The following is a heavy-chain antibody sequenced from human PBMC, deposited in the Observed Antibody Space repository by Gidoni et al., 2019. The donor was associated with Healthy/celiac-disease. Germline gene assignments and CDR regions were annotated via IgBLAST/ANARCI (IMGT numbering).Heavy chain of an antibody. D-gene: IGHD6-13*01. CDR3: ARGWFDF. CDR1: GFTFSNYE. J-gene: IGHJ4*02. V-gene: IGHV3-48*03. CDR2: IDISGSPI. Sequence: QLVESGGGLVQPGGSLRLSCEASGFTFSNYEMNWVRQAPGKGLEFIPYIDISGSPIYYADSVRGRFTISRDNAKKSLYLQMNSLRAEDTAVYYCARGWFDFWGQGTLVTVSS.